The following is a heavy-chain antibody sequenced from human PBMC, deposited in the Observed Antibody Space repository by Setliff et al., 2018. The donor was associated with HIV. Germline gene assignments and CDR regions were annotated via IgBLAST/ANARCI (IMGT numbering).Heavy chain of an antibody. CDR2: IIPFLDIA. J-gene: IGHJ3*02. D-gene: IGHD3-16*01. CDR1: GGTFSSYA. CDR3: ARSARDYDYLWGSDAFDI. V-gene: IGHV1-69*10. Sequence: ASVKVSCKASGGTFSSYAISWVRQAPGQGLDWMGGIIPFLDIANSAQNFQGRVTITADKSTNTAYMELSSLRSEDTAVYYCARSARDYDYLWGSDAFDIWGQGTLVTVS.